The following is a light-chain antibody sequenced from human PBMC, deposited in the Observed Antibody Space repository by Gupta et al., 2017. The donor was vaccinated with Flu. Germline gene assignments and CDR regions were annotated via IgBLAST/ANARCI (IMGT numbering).Light chain of an antibody. CDR3: HPDTSSSTGV. V-gene: IGLV2-14*01. Sequence: QSALTQPASVSGSPGQSITISCTGTSSDVGGYNYVSWYPQHPAKTHNLMVYEVSNRTAAVASCFSGSKSGNTASLTISGRTEEDEADYYCHPDTSSSTGVFGGGTKLTVL. CDR2: EVS. CDR1: SSDVGGYNY. J-gene: IGLJ3*02.